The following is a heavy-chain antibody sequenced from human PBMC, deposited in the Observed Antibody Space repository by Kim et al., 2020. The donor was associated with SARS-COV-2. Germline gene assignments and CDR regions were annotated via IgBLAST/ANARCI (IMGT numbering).Heavy chain of an antibody. CDR2: ISSGGSTI. CDR1: GFTFSSYD. J-gene: IGHJ4*02. CDR3: ARLVLRGYSGYDGVDY. D-gene: IGHD5-12*01. V-gene: IGHV3-48*03. Sequence: GGSLRLSCAASGFTFSSYDMNWVRQAPGKGLEWVSYISSGGSTIYYADSVKGRFTISRDNAKNSLYLQMNSLRAEDTAVYYCARLVLRGYSGYDGVDYLCEGNLLPAPS.